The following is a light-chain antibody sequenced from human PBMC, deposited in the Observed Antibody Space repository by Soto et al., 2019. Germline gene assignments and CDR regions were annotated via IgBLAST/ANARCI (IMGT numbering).Light chain of an antibody. CDR3: QQLKSYVS. CDR2: GAT. CDR1: QGISNY. V-gene: IGKV1-9*01. Sequence: IQLTQSPSSLSASVGDRVTITCRASQGISNYLAWYQQKPGKTPRLLIYGATTLQSGVPSRFSGSGSGTDFALTFSSLQPEDFATYYCQQLKSYVSFGQGTRLEIK. J-gene: IGKJ5*01.